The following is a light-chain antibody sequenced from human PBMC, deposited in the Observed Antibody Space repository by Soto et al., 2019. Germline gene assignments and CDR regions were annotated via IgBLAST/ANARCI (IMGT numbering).Light chain of an antibody. CDR1: QSFSSSY. Sequence: EIVLTQSPGTLSLSPGERATLSCRASQSFSSSYLAWYQQKPGQAPRLLIYGASSRATGIPDRFSGSGSGTDLTLTISRLEPEDFAVYYCQQYGTSINFGQGARLEI. CDR3: QQYGTSIN. J-gene: IGKJ5*01. CDR2: GAS. V-gene: IGKV3-20*01.